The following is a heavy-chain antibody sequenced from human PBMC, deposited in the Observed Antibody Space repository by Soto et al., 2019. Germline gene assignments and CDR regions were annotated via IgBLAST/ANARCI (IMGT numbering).Heavy chain of an antibody. CDR2: IYYSGST. V-gene: IGHV4-59*01. D-gene: IGHD2-15*01. Sequence: SETLSLTCTVSGGSISSYYWSWIRTPPGKGLEWIGYIYYSGSTNYNPSLKSRVTISVDTSKNQFSLKLSSVTAADTAVYYCARAERIYCSGGSCYPSWFDPWGQGTLVTVSS. CDR1: GGSISSYY. CDR3: ARAERIYCSGGSCYPSWFDP. J-gene: IGHJ5*02.